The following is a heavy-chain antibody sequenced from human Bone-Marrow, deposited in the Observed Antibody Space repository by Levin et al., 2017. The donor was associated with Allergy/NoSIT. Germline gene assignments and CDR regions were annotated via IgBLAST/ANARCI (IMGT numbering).Heavy chain of an antibody. D-gene: IGHD2-8*02. CDR1: GYTFINHY. CDR2: INSSGGST. J-gene: IGHJ4*02. Sequence: GASVKVSCKASGYTFINHYMHWLRQAPGQGPEWMGIINSSGGSTNYAQKFQGRVTMTGDTSTSTVYMELSSLSSEDTAVYYCARDLLLHCAGGGCYYFDYWGQGTLVTVSS. V-gene: IGHV1-46*01. CDR3: ARDLLLHCAGGGCYYFDY.